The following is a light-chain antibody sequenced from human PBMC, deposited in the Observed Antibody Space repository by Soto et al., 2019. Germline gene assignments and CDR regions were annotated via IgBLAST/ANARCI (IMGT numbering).Light chain of an antibody. Sequence: IVLTQSPGTLSLSPGERTTLSCRASQSISRYLAWYQQKPGQGPRLLIYGASSRATGTPDRFSGSGSGTEFTLTISSPQPDDFATYYCQHYNSYSEAFGQGTKVDIK. CDR3: QHYNSYSEA. CDR1: QSISRY. V-gene: IGKV3-20*01. J-gene: IGKJ1*01. CDR2: GAS.